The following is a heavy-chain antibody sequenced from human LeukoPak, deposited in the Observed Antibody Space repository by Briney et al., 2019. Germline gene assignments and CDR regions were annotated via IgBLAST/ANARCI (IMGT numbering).Heavy chain of an antibody. CDR2: IIPIFGTA. Sequence: ASVKVSCKASGYTFTSYGISWVRQAPGQGLEWMGGIIPIFGTANYAQKFQGRVTITADKSTSTAYMELSSLRSEDTAVYYCARESGELSFDPVPNWFDPWGQGTLVTVSS. CDR1: GYTFTSYG. CDR3: ARESGELSFDPVPNWFDP. D-gene: IGHD3-16*02. V-gene: IGHV1-69*06. J-gene: IGHJ5*02.